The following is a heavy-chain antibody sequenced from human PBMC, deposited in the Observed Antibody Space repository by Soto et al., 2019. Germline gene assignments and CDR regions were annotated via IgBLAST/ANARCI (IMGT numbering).Heavy chain of an antibody. J-gene: IGHJ1*01. CDR1: GGTFSSYA. Sequence: QVQLVQSGAEVKKPGSSVKVSCKASGGTFSSYAISWVRQAPGQGLEWMGGIIPIFGTANYAQKFQGRVTITADESTSPAYMELNSLRSEDTAVSYCARDWACGGDGCWGQGTLVTVSS. CDR2: IIPIFGTA. D-gene: IGHD2-21*02. V-gene: IGHV1-69*01. CDR3: ARDWACGGDGC.